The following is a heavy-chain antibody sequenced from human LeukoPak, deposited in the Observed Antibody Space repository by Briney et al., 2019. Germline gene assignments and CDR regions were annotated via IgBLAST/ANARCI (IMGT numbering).Heavy chain of an antibody. CDR1: GFTFNDYA. J-gene: IGHJ6*02. Sequence: GGSLRLSCAASGFTFNDYAMHWVRQAPGKGLEWVSGISWNSGNIVCVDSVKGRFTTSRDNAKNSLYVQMNSLRPEDTALYYCAKDSRGSGTRYYGMDVWGQGTTVIVSS. CDR3: AKDSRGSGTRYYGMDV. D-gene: IGHD3-10*01. CDR2: ISWNSGNI. V-gene: IGHV3-9*01.